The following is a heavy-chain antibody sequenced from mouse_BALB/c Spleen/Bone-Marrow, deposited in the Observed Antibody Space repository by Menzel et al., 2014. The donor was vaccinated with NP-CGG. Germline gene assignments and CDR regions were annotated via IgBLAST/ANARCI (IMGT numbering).Heavy chain of an antibody. Sequence: VKLVESGGGLVQPGGSLKLSCAASGFTFSSYTMSWVRQTPEKRLDWVAYISNGGGSTYYPDTVKGRFTISRDNAKNXLYLQMSSLKSEDRAMYYCARGNGFAYWGQGTLVTVSA. V-gene: IGHV5-12-2*01. J-gene: IGHJ3*01. CDR3: ARGNGFAY. CDR2: ISNGGGST. CDR1: GFTFSSYT.